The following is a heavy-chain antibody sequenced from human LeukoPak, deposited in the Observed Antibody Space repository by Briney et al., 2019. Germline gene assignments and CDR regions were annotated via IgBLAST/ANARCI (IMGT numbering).Heavy chain of an antibody. J-gene: IGHJ4*02. CDR1: GGSISSSSYY. Sequence: SETLSLTCTVSGGSISSSSYYWAWIRQPPGKGLEWIGSIYYSGSTYYNPSLKSRVTISVDTSKNQFSLKLSSVTAAGTAVYYCASSWVAGSGYFDYWGQGTLVTVSS. D-gene: IGHD6-19*01. CDR3: ASSWVAGSGYFDY. V-gene: IGHV4-39*01. CDR2: IYYSGST.